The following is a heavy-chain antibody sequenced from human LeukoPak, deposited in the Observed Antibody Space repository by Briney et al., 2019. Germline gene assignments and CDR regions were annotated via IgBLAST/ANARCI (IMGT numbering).Heavy chain of an antibody. CDR2: ITLHSGDT. CDR3: ARAFAGLTGSGRIDS. V-gene: IGHV1-2*02. Sequence: ASVKVSCKTSGNTIHWVRQAAGQGLEWMGWITLHSGDTDYAQKFQGRVTMTRDTSINTAYMELSRLRSDDTAISYCARAFAGLTGSGRIDSWGQGTLVTVSS. CDR1: GNT. J-gene: IGHJ4*02. D-gene: IGHD3-10*01.